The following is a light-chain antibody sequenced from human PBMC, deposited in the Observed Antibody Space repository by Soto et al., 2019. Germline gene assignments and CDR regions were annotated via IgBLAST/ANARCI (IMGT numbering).Light chain of an antibody. J-gene: IGLJ3*02. CDR1: SSDLAIYNY. CDR3: ISFTPSTTTHWV. CDR2: QVT. V-gene: IGLV2-14*01. Sequence: QSALTQPASVSGSPGQSITISCTGTSSDLAIYNYVSWYQQQPGKAPKLMIYQVTNRPSGVSNRFSGFKSGSTASLTISELQPDDEADYYCISFTPSTTTHWVFGGATKVTVL.